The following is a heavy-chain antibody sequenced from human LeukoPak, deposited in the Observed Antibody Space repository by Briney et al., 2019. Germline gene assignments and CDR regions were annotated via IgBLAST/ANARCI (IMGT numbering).Heavy chain of an antibody. CDR1: GFTFSSYW. Sequence: PGGSLRLSCAASGFTFSSYWMSWVRQAPGKGLEWVANIKQDGSEKYYVYSVKGRFTIFRDNAKNLLYLQMNSLRAEDTAVYYCARDVGYCSSTSCYGDYFDYWGQGTLVTVSS. V-gene: IGHV3-7*01. CDR2: IKQDGSEK. D-gene: IGHD2-2*03. CDR3: ARDVGYCSSTSCYGDYFDY. J-gene: IGHJ4*02.